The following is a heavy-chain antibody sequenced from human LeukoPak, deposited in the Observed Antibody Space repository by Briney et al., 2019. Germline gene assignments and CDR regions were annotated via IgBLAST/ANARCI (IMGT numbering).Heavy chain of an antibody. CDR3: ARKAPNSSSWYYYYYYYYGMDV. CDR1: GYTFTSYD. V-gene: IGHV1-8*01. J-gene: IGHJ6*02. Sequence: ASVKVSCKASGYTFTSYDINWVRQATGQGLEWTGWMNPNSGNTGYAQKFQGRVTMTRNTSISTAYMELSSLRSEDTAVYYCARKAPNSSSWYYYYYYYYGMDVWGQGTTVTVSS. CDR2: MNPNSGNT. D-gene: IGHD6-13*01.